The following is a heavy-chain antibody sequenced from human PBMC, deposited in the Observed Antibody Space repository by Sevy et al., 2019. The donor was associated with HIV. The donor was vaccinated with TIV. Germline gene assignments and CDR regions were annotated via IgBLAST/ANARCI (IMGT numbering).Heavy chain of an antibody. CDR3: ARFLSTSYYYDSAMDV. Sequence: ASVQVSCKASGYTFTSYDINWVRQATGEEVEWMGWMNPNSGNTGYAQKFQGRVTMTRNTSISTAYMELSSLRSEDTAVYYCARFLSTSYYYDSAMDVWGQGTTVTVSS. CDR1: GYTFTSYD. CDR2: MNPNSGNT. J-gene: IGHJ6*02. D-gene: IGHD2-2*01. V-gene: IGHV1-8*01.